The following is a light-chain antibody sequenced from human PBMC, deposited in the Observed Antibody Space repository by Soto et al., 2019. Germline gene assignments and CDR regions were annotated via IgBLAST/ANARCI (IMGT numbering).Light chain of an antibody. J-gene: IGKJ2*01. Sequence: EIVLTQSPGTLSLSPGESATLSCRASQSVNSRFLAWYQHKPGQAPMLLIYAASTRATGIPARFSGSASGTDFTLTISRLEPEDFAVYYCQQYGDSPPNTFGQGTKLEIK. CDR2: AAS. CDR3: QQYGDSPPNT. V-gene: IGKV3-20*01. CDR1: QSVNSRF.